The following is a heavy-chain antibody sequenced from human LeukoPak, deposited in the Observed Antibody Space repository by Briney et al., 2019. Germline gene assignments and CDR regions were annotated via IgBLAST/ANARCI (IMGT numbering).Heavy chain of an antibody. V-gene: IGHV4-34*01. CDR2: INHSGST. CDR3: ARRVGSSSSTDY. J-gene: IGHJ4*02. Sequence: SETLSLTCGVYGGSFSGYYWSWIRQPPGKGLAWIGEINHSGSTNYNPSLKSRVTISVDTSKNQFSLKLSSVTAADTAVYYCARRVGSSSSTDYWGQGTLVTVPS. CDR1: GGSFSGYY. D-gene: IGHD6-6*01.